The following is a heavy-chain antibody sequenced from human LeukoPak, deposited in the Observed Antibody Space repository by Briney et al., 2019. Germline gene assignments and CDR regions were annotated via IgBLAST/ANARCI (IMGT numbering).Heavy chain of an antibody. CDR1: GGSISSSNW. Sequence: KPSETLPLTCAVSGGSISSSNWWSWVRQPPGKGLEWIGEIYHSGSTNYNPSLKSRVTISVDKSKNQFSLRLRSVTAADTAVYYCARRFGYCSSTSCSFAFDIWGQGTMVTVSS. D-gene: IGHD2-2*03. J-gene: IGHJ3*02. V-gene: IGHV4-4*02. CDR3: ARRFGYCSSTSCSFAFDI. CDR2: IYHSGST.